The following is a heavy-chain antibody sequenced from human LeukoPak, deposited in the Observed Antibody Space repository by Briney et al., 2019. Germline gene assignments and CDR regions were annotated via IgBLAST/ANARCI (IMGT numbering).Heavy chain of an antibody. CDR1: GFTFSSYG. CDR2: IWYDGSNK. Sequence: GRSLRLSCAASGFTFSSYGMHWVRQAPGKGLEWVAVIWYDGSNKYYADSVKGRFTISRDNSKNTLYLQMNSLRAEDTAVYYCARDCYDSSGYYAAYYYYYGMDVWGQGTTVTVSS. V-gene: IGHV3-33*01. D-gene: IGHD3-22*01. CDR3: ARDCYDSSGYYAAYYYYYGMDV. J-gene: IGHJ6*02.